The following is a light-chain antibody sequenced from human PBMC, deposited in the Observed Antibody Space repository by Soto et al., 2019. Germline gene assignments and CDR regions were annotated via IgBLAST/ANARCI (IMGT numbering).Light chain of an antibody. CDR2: AAS. CDR3: QQYGSLPQT. Sequence: EIVLTQSPGTLSLSPGERATLSCRASQSVSSSYLAWYQQKPGQAPRLLIYAASSRATGIPDRFSGSGSGTDFTLTISRLEPEDFAVYYCQQYGSLPQTFGQGTKLEIK. CDR1: QSVSSSY. V-gene: IGKV3-20*01. J-gene: IGKJ2*01.